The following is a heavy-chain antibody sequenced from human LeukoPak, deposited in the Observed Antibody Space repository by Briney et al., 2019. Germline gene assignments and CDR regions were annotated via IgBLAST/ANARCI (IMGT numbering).Heavy chain of an antibody. D-gene: IGHD3-10*01. J-gene: IGHJ3*02. CDR3: VKGTMVRGVMRTLYYSDAFDI. V-gene: IGHV3-9*01. CDR2: ISWNSGSI. CDR1: GFTFDDYA. Sequence: PGGSLRLSCAASGFTFDDYAMHWVRQAPGKGLEWVSGISWNSGSIGYADSVKGRFTISRDNAKNSLYLQMNSLRAEDTALYYCVKGTMVRGVMRTLYYSDAFDIWGQGTMVTVSS.